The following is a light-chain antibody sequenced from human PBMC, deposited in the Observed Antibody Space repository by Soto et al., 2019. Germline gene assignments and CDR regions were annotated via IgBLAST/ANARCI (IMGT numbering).Light chain of an antibody. J-gene: IGLJ2*01. Sequence: QSVLTQPPSVSAAPGQKVTISCSGSSSNIGNNYLSWYQQFPGTAPKLLIYDNNKRPSGIPDRFSGSKSGTSATLGITGLXXXXXXXYYCGTWDSSLSAGVVFGGGTKVTV. CDR2: DNN. V-gene: IGLV1-51*01. CDR3: GTWDSSLSAGVV. CDR1: SSNIGNNY.